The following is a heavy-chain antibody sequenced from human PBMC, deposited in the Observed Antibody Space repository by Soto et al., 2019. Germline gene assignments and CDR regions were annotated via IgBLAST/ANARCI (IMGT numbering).Heavy chain of an antibody. CDR2: IRSKANSYAT. D-gene: IGHD1-26*01. Sequence: GGSLRLSCAASGFTFSGSAMHWVRQASGKGLEWVGRIRSKANSYATAYAASVKGRFTISRDDSKNTAYLQMNSLKTEDTAVYYCTSRDSGSSPSVLGEFDYWGQGTLVTVS. CDR3: TSRDSGSSPSVLGEFDY. V-gene: IGHV3-73*01. CDR1: GFTFSGSA. J-gene: IGHJ4*02.